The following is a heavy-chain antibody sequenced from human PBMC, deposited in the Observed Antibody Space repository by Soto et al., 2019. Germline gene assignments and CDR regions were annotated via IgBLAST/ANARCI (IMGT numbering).Heavy chain of an antibody. J-gene: IGHJ6*03. D-gene: IGHD3-10*01. CDR1: GGSISSYY. CDR2: IYYSGST. V-gene: IGHV4-59*01. Sequence: SETLSLTCTVSGGSISSYYWSWIRQPPGKGLEWIGYIYYSGSTNYNPSLKSRVTISVDTSKNQFSLKLSSVTAADTAVYYCARSPGVDYYYYYMDVWGKGTTVTVSS. CDR3: ARSPGVDYYYYYMDV.